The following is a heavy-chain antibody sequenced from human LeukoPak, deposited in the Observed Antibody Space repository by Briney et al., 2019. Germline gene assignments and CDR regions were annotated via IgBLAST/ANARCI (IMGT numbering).Heavy chain of an antibody. CDR3: ARDGYSSCDY. Sequence: GGSLRLSCAASGFTFSTSGMNWDRQAPGKGLEWVSYISSSSNTIYYADSVKGRFTISRDNAKNSLYLQMNSLRAEDTAVYSCARDGYSSCDYWGQGTLVTVSS. CDR2: ISSSSNTI. J-gene: IGHJ4*02. V-gene: IGHV3-48*01. D-gene: IGHD6-19*01. CDR1: GFTFSTSG.